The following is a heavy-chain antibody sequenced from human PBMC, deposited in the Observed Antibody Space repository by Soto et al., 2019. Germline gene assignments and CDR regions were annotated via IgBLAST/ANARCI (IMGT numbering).Heavy chain of an antibody. Sequence: QVQLEQSGAEVKKPGSSVKVSCKASGGTFRNSAFSWVRQAPGQGLEWMGGIMPIFRTPDYAQKFQGRVTITADESTSTTYMELGGLRSDDTAVYYCARDNVRPHLGGNYYYILDVWGHGTAVTVSS. V-gene: IGHV1-69*12. D-gene: IGHD6-6*01. J-gene: IGHJ6*02. CDR1: GGTFRNSA. CDR3: ARDNVRPHLGGNYYYILDV. CDR2: IMPIFRTP.